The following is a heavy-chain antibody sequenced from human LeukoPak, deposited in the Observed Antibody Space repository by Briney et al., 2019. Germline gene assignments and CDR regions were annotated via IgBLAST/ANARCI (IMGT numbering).Heavy chain of an antibody. CDR3: ARNEYYYDSSGYPSDY. D-gene: IGHD3-22*01. J-gene: IGHJ4*02. CDR2: ISYDGSNK. CDR1: GFTFSSYA. V-gene: IGHV3-30-3*01. Sequence: GGSLRLSCAASGFTFSSYAMHWVRQAPGKGLEWVAVISYDGSNKYYADSVKGRFTISRDNSKNALYLQMNSLRAEDTAVYYCARNEYYYDSSGYPSDYWGQGTLVTVSS.